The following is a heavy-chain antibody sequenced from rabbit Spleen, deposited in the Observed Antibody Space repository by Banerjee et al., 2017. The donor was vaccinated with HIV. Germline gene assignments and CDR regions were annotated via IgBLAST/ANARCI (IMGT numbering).Heavy chain of an antibody. CDR1: GVSFSSSSY. J-gene: IGHJ6*01. CDR3: ARDSGSSFSSYGMDL. CDR2: IDSGSSGFT. D-gene: IGHD8-1*01. V-gene: IGHV1S40*01. Sequence: QSLEESGGGLVKPGASLTLTCTASGVSFSSSSYMCWVRQAPGKGLEWIACIDSGSSGFTYFASWAKGRFTISKTSSTTVTLQMTSLTAADTATYFCARDSGSSFSSYGMDLWGQGTLVTVS.